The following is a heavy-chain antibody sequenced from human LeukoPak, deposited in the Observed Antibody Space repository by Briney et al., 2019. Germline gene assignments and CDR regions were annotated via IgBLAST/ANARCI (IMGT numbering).Heavy chain of an antibody. D-gene: IGHD6-13*01. Sequence: SETLSLTCTVSGYSISSGYSWGWIRQPPGEGPEWIASIYHGGSTYYNPSLKSRVIISVDTSKNQFSLKLSSVTAADTAVYYCARHLGHLSSMSWVDSWGQGTLVTVSS. CDR3: ARHLGHLSSMSWVDS. V-gene: IGHV4-38-2*02. CDR2: IYHGGST. CDR1: GYSISSGYS. J-gene: IGHJ4*02.